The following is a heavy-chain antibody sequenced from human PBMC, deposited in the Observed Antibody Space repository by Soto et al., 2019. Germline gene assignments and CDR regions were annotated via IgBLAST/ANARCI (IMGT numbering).Heavy chain of an antibody. CDR2: ISAYNGNT. V-gene: IGHV1-18*01. CDR3: ARDQNWNYGYYYMDV. CDR1: GGTFSSYT. J-gene: IGHJ6*03. Sequence: ASVKVSCKASGGTFSSYTISWVRQAPGQGLEWMGWISAYNGNTNYAQKLQGRVTMTTDTSTSTAYMELRSLRSDDTAVYYCARDQNWNYGYYYMDVWGKGTTVTVSS. D-gene: IGHD1-1*01.